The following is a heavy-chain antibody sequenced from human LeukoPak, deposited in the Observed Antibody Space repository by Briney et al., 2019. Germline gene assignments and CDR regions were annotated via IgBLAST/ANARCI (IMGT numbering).Heavy chain of an antibody. Sequence: SVKVSCKASGGTFSSYAISWVRQAPGQGLEWMGGIIPIFGTANYAQKFQGRVTITADESTSTAYMELSSLRSEDTAVYYCARDAPYYYDSSGPMGAFDIWAKGQWSPSLQ. CDR2: IIPIFGTA. J-gene: IGHJ3*02. V-gene: IGHV1-69*13. D-gene: IGHD3-22*01. CDR1: GGTFSSYA. CDR3: ARDAPYYYDSSGPMGAFDI.